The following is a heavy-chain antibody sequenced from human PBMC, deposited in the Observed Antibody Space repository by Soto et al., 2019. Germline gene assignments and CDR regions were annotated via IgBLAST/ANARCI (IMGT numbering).Heavy chain of an antibody. Sequence: GGSLRLSCAASGFTVSSSFISWVRQAPGKGLEGVSIYYSGGSTYYADSVKGRFSISGDNFESTLYLQMNSLRAEDTAVYYCARSILTVYYGLGYWGQGXLVTVSS. J-gene: IGHJ4*02. V-gene: IGHV3-53*01. CDR2: YYSGGST. D-gene: IGHD3-9*01. CDR3: ARSILTVYYGLGY. CDR1: GFTVSSSF.